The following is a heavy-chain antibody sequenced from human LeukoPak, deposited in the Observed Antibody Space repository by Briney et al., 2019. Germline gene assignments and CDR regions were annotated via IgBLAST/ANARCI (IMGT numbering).Heavy chain of an antibody. D-gene: IGHD3-3*01. CDR1: GYTFTAYY. Sequence: ASVKVSCKASGYTFTAYYMHWVRQAPGQGLEWMGGIIPIFGTANYAQKFQGRVTITTDESTSTAYMELSSLRSEDTAVYYCASVGGNYDFWSGYRWFDPWGQGTLVTVSS. J-gene: IGHJ5*02. CDR2: IIPIFGTA. V-gene: IGHV1-69*05. CDR3: ASVGGNYDFWSGYRWFDP.